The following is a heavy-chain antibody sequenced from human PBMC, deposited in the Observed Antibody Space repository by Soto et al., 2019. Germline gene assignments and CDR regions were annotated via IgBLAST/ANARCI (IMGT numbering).Heavy chain of an antibody. Sequence: ASVKVSCKVSGYTVTEFSIHWVRQAPGKGLEWMGGFAPEEGETIYAQNFQGRVTMTADTSTDTAYMELSSLRSEDTAVYYCAALRFGELWAWGYRGQ. CDR2: FAPEEGET. D-gene: IGHD3-10*01. CDR1: GYTVTEFS. V-gene: IGHV1-24*01. CDR3: AALRFGELWAWGY. J-gene: IGHJ4*01.